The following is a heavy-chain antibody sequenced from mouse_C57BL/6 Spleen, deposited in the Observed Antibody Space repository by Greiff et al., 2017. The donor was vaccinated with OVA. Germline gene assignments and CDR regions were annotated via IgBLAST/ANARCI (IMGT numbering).Heavy chain of an antibody. CDR1: GYSFTDYN. CDR3: ARYDDGYYDDYAMDY. Sequence: VQLKESGPELVKPGASVKISCKASGYSFTDYNMNWVKQSNGKSLEWIGVINPNYGTTIYNQKFKGKATLTVDQSSSTAYMQLNSLTSEDSAVYYCARYDDGYYDDYAMDYWGQGTSVTVSS. V-gene: IGHV1-39*01. J-gene: IGHJ4*01. D-gene: IGHD2-3*01. CDR2: INPNYGTT.